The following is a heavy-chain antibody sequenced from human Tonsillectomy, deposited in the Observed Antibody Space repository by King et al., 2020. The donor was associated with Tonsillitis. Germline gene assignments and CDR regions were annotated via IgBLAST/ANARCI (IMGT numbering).Heavy chain of an antibody. CDR3: SGETWVYGS. J-gene: IGHJ5*02. Sequence: VQLVESGTEVKVPGASVTVSCKASGYTFTHYHIHWIRQAPGQGLEWMGWIDCNSGSTNYAQNLQGRVTLTSDTSTNTAYMDLRSLRSDATAIYYCSGETWVYGSCGQGTLVTVSS. CDR1: GYTFTHYH. V-gene: IGHV1-2*02. D-gene: IGHD5-24*01. CDR2: IDCNSGST.